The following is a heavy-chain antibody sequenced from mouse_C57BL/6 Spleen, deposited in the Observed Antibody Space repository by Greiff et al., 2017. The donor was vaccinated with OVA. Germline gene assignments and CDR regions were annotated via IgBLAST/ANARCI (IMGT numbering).Heavy chain of an antibody. CDR3: ANYGSSTYYFDY. V-gene: IGHV1-59*01. J-gene: IGHJ2*01. D-gene: IGHD1-1*01. CDR1: GYTFTSYW. CDR2: IDPSDSYT. Sequence: QVQLQQPGAELVRPGTSVKLSCKASGYTFTSYWMHWVQQRPGQGLEWIGVIDPSDSYTNSNQKLKGKVTLTVDTSSITAYMQLSSLTSEDSAVYYCANYGSSTYYFDYWGQGTTLTVSS.